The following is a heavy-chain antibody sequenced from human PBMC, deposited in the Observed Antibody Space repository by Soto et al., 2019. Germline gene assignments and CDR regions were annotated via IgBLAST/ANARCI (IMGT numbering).Heavy chain of an antibody. CDR2: ISAYNGNT. J-gene: IGHJ4*02. CDR1: GYTFTSYG. CDR3: AGDSPHVGY. V-gene: IGHV1-18*01. Sequence: QVQLVQSGAEVKKPGASVKVSCKASGYTFTSYGISWVRQAPGQGLEWMGWISAYNGNTKYAQKLQGRVPMTTDTATITAYRGLRGLRCDETAVYYGAGDSPHVGYWGEGTLVTVSS.